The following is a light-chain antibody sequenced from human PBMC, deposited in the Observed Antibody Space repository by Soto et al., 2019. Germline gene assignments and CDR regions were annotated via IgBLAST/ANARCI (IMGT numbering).Light chain of an antibody. CDR1: QSVTNNY. J-gene: IGKJ5*01. CDR2: DTS. Sequence: EIVLTQSPGTLSLSPGERATLSCRASQSVTNNYLAWYQQRPGLAPRLLIYDTSSRATGVPDRYSASGSGTDFTLTISRLEPEDFAVFFCQQYGTSEIIFGQGTRLEIK. CDR3: QQYGTSEII. V-gene: IGKV3-20*01.